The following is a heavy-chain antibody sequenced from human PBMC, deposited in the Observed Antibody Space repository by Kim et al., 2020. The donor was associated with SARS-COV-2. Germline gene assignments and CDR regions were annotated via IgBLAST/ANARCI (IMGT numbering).Heavy chain of an antibody. J-gene: IGHJ4*02. Sequence: GGSLRLSCAASGFTVSNNYINWVRQAPGKGLEWVAVIYRGGQTYYTDSVKGLFTVSRDSSKNALFLQMNSLRAEDTATYYCARRSSSNWSHDYWGQGTLV. CDR3: ARRSSSNWSHDY. CDR2: IYRGGQT. V-gene: IGHV3-53*01. D-gene: IGHD2-2*01. CDR1: GFTVSNNY.